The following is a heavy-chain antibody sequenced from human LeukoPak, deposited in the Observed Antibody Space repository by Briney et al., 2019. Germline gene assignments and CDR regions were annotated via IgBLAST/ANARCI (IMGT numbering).Heavy chain of an antibody. V-gene: IGHV3-15*01. D-gene: IGHD5-18*01. CDR1: GFTFSSYA. Sequence: GGSLRLSCAASGFTFSSYAMSWVRQAPGKGLEWVGHINPSSDGGTTDYAAPVKGRFSISRDDSKNTLHLQMNRLKTEDTAVYYCTTGTWIQLWLADYWGQGTLVTVSS. CDR2: INPSSDGGTT. J-gene: IGHJ4*02. CDR3: TTGTWIQLWLADY.